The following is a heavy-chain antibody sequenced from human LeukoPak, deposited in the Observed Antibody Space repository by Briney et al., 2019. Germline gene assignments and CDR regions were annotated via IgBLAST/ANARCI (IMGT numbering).Heavy chain of an antibody. V-gene: IGHV3-23*01. CDR2: ISGSGGST. J-gene: IGHJ3*02. D-gene: IGHD3-3*01. Sequence: QAGGSLRLSWAASGFTFSSYAMSWVRQAPGKGLEWVSAISGSGGSTYYADSVKGRFTISRDNSKNTLYLQMNSLRAEDTAVYYCAKDNAVTIFGVGRVAFDIWGQGTMVTVSS. CDR3: AKDNAVTIFGVGRVAFDI. CDR1: GFTFSSYA.